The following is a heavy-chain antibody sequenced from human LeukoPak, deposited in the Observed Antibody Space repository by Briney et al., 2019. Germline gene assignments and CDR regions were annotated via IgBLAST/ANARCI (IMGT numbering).Heavy chain of an antibody. CDR2: VHLNGRT. V-gene: IGHV4-4*02. J-gene: IGHJ4*02. Sequence: SGTLSLTCGVSGGSISSTNWWTWVRQPPGEGLEWIGEVHLNGRTHYNPSLKSRVTISADTSKNQFSLTLGSVSATDTAVYYCVSPRGFSYGYFDYWGQGTLVTVSS. CDR1: GGSISSTNW. CDR3: VSPRGFSYGYFDY. D-gene: IGHD5-18*01.